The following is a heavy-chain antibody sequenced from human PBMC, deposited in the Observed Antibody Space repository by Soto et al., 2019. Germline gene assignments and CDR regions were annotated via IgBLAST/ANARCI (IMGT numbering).Heavy chain of an antibody. CDR3: AKAAPRWSPHPTAFDI. V-gene: IGHV3-23*01. CDR1: GFTFSSYW. CDR2: ISSDGGST. D-gene: IGHD2-8*01. J-gene: IGHJ3*02. Sequence: TGGSLRLSCAASGFTFSSYWMHWVRQAPGKGLVWVSAISSDGGSTYYADSVKGRFTISRDNSKNTPYLQMNSLRAEDTAVYYCAKAAPRWSPHPTAFDIWGQGTMVTV.